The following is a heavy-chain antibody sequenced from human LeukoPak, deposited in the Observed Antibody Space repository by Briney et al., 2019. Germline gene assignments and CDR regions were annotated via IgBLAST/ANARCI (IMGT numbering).Heavy chain of an antibody. D-gene: IGHD3-16*01. Sequence: PGGSLRLSCAASGFTFSSYWMSWVRQAPGKGLEWVANIKQDGSEKYSVDSVKGRFTISRDNAKNSLYMQMNSLRAEDTAVYYCARVMSASVWRSYGSYYYYYYMDIWRKGTTVTVSS. CDR2: IKQDGSEK. CDR1: GFTFSSYW. J-gene: IGHJ6*03. V-gene: IGHV3-7*01. CDR3: ARVMSASVWRSYGSYYYYYYMDI.